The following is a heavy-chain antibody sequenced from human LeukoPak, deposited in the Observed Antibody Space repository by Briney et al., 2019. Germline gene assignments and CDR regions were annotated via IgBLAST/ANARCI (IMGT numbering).Heavy chain of an antibody. V-gene: IGHV4-34*01. D-gene: IGHD6-13*01. CDR3: ARGRFGIAAAIDY. Sequence: SETLSLTCAVYGGSFSGYYWSWIRQPPGKGLEWIGEINHSGSTNYNPSLKSRVTISVDTSKNQFSLKLSSVTAADTAVYYCARGRFGIAAAIDYWGQGTLVTVSS. CDR1: GGSFSGYY. J-gene: IGHJ4*02. CDR2: INHSGST.